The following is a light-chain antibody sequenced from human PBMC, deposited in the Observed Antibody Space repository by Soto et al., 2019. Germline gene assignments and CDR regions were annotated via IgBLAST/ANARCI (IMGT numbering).Light chain of an antibody. Sequence: QSVLTQPPSASGSPGQSVTISCTGSSSDVGGYNYVSWYQQHPGKAPKLMIYEVTRRPSGVPDRFSGSKSGNTASLAVSGLQAEDEADYYCISYAGSNAYVFGTGTQLTVL. V-gene: IGLV2-8*01. CDR3: ISYAGSNAYV. J-gene: IGLJ1*01. CDR2: EVT. CDR1: SSDVGGYNY.